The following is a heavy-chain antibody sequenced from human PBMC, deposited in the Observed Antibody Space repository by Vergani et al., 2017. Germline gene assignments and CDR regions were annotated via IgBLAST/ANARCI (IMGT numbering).Heavy chain of an antibody. CDR2: IYPGDSDT. J-gene: IGHJ6*02. V-gene: IGHV5-51*01. Sequence: EVQLVQSGAEVKKPGDSLKISCKGSGYSFTSYWIGWVRQMPGKGLEWMGIIYPGDSDTRYSPSFQGQVTISADKSISTAYLQWSSLKASDTAMYYCARLGNDILTPKLNYYYYYGMDVRGQGTTVTVSS. D-gene: IGHD3-9*01. CDR1: GYSFTSYW. CDR3: ARLGNDILTPKLNYYYYYGMDV.